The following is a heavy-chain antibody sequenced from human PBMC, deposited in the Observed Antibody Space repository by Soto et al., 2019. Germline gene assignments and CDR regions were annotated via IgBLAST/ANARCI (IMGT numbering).Heavy chain of an antibody. Sequence: GGSLRLSCAASGFTFSSYSMNWVRQAPGKGLEWVSSISSSSSYIYYADSVKGRFTISRDNAKNSLYLQMNSLRAEDTAVYYCAKSSYCSSTSCYFGFGFDPWGQGTLVTVSS. CDR3: AKSSYCSSTSCYFGFGFDP. CDR1: GFTFSSYS. CDR2: ISSSSSYI. J-gene: IGHJ5*02. V-gene: IGHV3-21*01. D-gene: IGHD2-2*01.